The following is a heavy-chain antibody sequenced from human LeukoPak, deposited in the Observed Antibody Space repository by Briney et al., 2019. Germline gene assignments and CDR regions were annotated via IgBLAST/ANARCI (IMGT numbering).Heavy chain of an antibody. D-gene: IGHD2-2*01. V-gene: IGHV3-48*01. CDR2: ISSSSSTI. CDR1: GFTFSSYS. Sequence: GGSLRLSCAAAGFTFSSYSMNWVRQAPGKGLEWVSYISSSSSTIYYADSVKGRFTIPRDNAKNSLYLQMNSLRAEDTAVYYCARPDIVVVPAANFYYYYGMDVWGQGTTVTVSS. CDR3: ARPDIVVVPAANFYYYYGMDV. J-gene: IGHJ6*02.